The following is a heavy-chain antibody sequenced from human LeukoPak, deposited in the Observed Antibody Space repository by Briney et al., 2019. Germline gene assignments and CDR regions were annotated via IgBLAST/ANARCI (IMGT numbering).Heavy chain of an antibody. D-gene: IGHD2-15*01. CDR2: IYHSGST. Sequence: SETLSLTCAVSGYSISSGYYWGWIRQPPGKGLEWIGSIYHSGSTYYNPSLKSRVTISVDTSKNQFSLKLSSVTAADTAVYYCAREVGCSGGSCYPHYYYYYGMDVWGKGTTVTVSS. V-gene: IGHV4-38-2*02. CDR1: GYSISSGYY. CDR3: AREVGCSGGSCYPHYYYYYGMDV. J-gene: IGHJ6*04.